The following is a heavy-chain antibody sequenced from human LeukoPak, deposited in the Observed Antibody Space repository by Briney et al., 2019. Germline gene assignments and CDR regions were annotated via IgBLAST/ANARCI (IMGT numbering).Heavy chain of an antibody. CDR1: GFTFSSYS. D-gene: IGHD6-19*01. CDR3: ASPTVAGYLVDY. V-gene: IGHV3-21*01. Sequence: GGSLRLSCAASGFTFSSYSMNWVRQAPGKGLEWVSSISSSSSYIYYADSVKGRFTISRDNAKNSLYLQMNSLRAEDTAVYYCASPTVAGYLVDYWGQGTLVTVSS. J-gene: IGHJ4*02. CDR2: ISSSSSYI.